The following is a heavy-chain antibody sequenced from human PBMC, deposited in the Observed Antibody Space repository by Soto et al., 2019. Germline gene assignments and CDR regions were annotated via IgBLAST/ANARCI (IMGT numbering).Heavy chain of an antibody. CDR1: GFTVNSYA. J-gene: IGHJ6*03. Sequence: ACAACGFTVNSYAITWARQNPGKGLEWVSAISGSGGSTYYADSVKGRFTISRDNSKNTLYLQMNSLRAEDTAVYYCAKSPLQQQLVPLDYYYYMDVWGQGTTVPVSS. CDR3: AKSPLQQQLVPLDYYYYMDV. CDR2: ISGSGGST. V-gene: IGHV3-23*01. D-gene: IGHD6-13*01.